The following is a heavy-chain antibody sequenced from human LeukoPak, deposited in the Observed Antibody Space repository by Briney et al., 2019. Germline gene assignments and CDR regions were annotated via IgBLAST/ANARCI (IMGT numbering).Heavy chain of an antibody. Sequence: GGSLRLSCAASGFTFSTSWMSWVRQVPGKGLEWVANIKKDGSETYYVDFVKGRFTISRDNAKNSLYLQMNSLRAEDTAVYYCARDGGRFLEWLPMFDPWGQGTLVTVSS. CDR3: ARDGGRFLEWLPMFDP. J-gene: IGHJ5*02. V-gene: IGHV3-7*03. CDR1: GFTFSTSW. CDR2: IKKDGSET. D-gene: IGHD3-3*01.